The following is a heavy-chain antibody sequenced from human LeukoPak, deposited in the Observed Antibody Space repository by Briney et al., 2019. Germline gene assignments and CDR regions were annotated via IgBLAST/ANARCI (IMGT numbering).Heavy chain of an antibody. V-gene: IGHV5-51*01. Sequence: GESLKISCQASGYSFMTYWIGWVRQMPGKGLEWMAIIYPGDSDTKYSPSFQDQVTISADKSINTAYLHWRSLKASATAMYYCARLSMIDTFDIWGLGTVVTVSS. D-gene: IGHD3-22*01. CDR1: GYSFMTYW. CDR3: ARLSMIDTFDI. J-gene: IGHJ3*02. CDR2: IYPGDSDT.